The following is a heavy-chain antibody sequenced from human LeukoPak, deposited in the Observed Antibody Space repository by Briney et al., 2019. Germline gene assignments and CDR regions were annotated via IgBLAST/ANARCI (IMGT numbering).Heavy chain of an antibody. CDR2: INHSGST. D-gene: IGHD3-10*01. CDR3: ARRSYYGSGSYYNRKYYFDY. J-gene: IGHJ4*02. Sequence: PSETLSLTCAVYGGSFSGYYWSWIRQPPGKGLEWIGEINHSGSTNYNPSLKSRVTISVDTSKNQFSLKLSSVTAADTAVYYCARRSYYGSGSYYNRKYYFDYWGQGTLVTVSS. CDR1: GGSFSGYY. V-gene: IGHV4-34*01.